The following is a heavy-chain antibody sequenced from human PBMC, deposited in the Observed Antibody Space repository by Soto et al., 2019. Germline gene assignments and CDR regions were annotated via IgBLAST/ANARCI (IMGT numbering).Heavy chain of an antibody. CDR2: SYYTRST. Sequence: SETLSLTCVVSGGSISTRDSYWGWVRQAPGKGLEFIGSSYYTRSTYYNPSLESRVTVSVDTSENHFSLKLTSVTAADTAVYYCVKQGYYGSGTYYIPDYWGQGTLVTVSS. CDR1: GGSISTRDSY. D-gene: IGHD3-10*01. J-gene: IGHJ4*02. V-gene: IGHV4-39*01. CDR3: VKQGYYGSGTYYIPDY.